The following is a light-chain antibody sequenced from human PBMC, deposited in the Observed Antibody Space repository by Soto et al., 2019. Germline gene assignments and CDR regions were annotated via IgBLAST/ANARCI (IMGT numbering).Light chain of an antibody. CDR2: GAF. J-gene: IGKJ5*01. V-gene: IGKV3-15*01. CDR1: QSAGTN. CDR3: QQYNPLPIT. Sequence: EIVMTQSPATLTVSPGERATLSCRASQSAGTNLAWYQQKPGQAPRLLIHGAFTRATGIPARFSGSGSGTEFTLTISSRQSEDFAVFYCQQYNPLPITFGQRTRLEIK.